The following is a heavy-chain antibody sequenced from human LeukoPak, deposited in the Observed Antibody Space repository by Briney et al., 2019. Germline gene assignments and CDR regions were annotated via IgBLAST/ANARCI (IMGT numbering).Heavy chain of an antibody. J-gene: IGHJ5*02. CDR3: ARVVPITIFGVVIPNWFDP. Sequence: SETLSLTCTVSGGSVNSGNYYWSWIRQPPGKGLEWIGYIYDSRSTKYNPSLKSRVTISEDTSKNQFSLKLRFVTAADTAVYYCARVVPITIFGVVIPNWFDPWGQGTLVTVSS. V-gene: IGHV4-61*01. CDR2: IYDSRST. CDR1: GGSVNSGNYY. D-gene: IGHD3-3*01.